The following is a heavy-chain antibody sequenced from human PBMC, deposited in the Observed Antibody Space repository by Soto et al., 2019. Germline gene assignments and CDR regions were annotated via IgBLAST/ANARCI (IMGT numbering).Heavy chain of an antibody. Sequence: QVQLQESGPGLVKPSETLSLTCTVSGGSISRGGHYWNWIRQRPGRGLEWIGYIYATGNSYYKPSLRNRVSMSLDTSKNQVSLQLTSVTAADTAVYYCAKSLIQAAFDSWGQGALVTVSS. V-gene: IGHV4-31*03. CDR1: GGSISRGGHY. J-gene: IGHJ4*02. D-gene: IGHD6-25*01. CDR2: IYATGNS. CDR3: AKSLIQAAFDS.